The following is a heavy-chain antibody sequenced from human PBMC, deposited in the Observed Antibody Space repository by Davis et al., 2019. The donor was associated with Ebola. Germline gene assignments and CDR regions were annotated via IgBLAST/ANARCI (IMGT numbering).Heavy chain of an antibody. CDR2: FNTNTGNP. Sequence: ASVKVSCKASGYTFTSYAMNWVRQAPGQGLEWMGWFNTNTGNPTYAQGFTGRFVFSLDTSVSTAYLLLSSLKAEDTAVYYCARGHRYNWNYGRDFDYWGQGTLVTVSS. CDR1: GYTFTSYA. V-gene: IGHV7-4-1*02. D-gene: IGHD1-7*01. CDR3: ARGHRYNWNYGRDFDY. J-gene: IGHJ4*02.